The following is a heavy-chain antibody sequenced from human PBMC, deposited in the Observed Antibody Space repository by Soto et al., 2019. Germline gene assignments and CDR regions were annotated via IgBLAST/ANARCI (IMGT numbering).Heavy chain of an antibody. CDR1: GGSISSHY. Sequence: SETLSLTGTVSGGSISSHYWSWIRQPPGKGLEWIGYIYYSGSTNYNPSLKSRVTISVDTSKNQFSLKLSSVTAADTAVYYCARLAYSYGSHDYWGQGTLVTVSS. J-gene: IGHJ4*02. V-gene: IGHV4-59*08. CDR2: IYYSGST. CDR3: ARLAYSYGSHDY. D-gene: IGHD5-18*01.